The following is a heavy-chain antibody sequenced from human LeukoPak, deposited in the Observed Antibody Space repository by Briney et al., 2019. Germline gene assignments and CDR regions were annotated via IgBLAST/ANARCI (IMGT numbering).Heavy chain of an antibody. CDR3: TTPSGDGGY. CDR2: IRNKAKGYAT. J-gene: IGHJ4*02. V-gene: IGHV3-73*01. D-gene: IGHD3-16*01. CDR1: GFTFSSYS. Sequence: PGGSLRLSCAASGFTFSSYSMNWVRQASGKGLEWVGRIRNKAKGYATTYGAAVQGRFTISRDDSKNTAYLQMNNLKTEDTAVYYCTTPSGDGGYWGQGTLVTVSS.